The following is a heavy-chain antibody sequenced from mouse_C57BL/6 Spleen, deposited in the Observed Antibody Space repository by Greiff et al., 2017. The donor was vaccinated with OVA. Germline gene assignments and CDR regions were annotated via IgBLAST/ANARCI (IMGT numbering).Heavy chain of an antibody. J-gene: IGHJ2*01. V-gene: IGHV1-52*01. Sequence: QVQLQQPGAELVRPGSSVKLSCKASGYTFTSYWMHWVKQRPRQGLEWIGNIDPSDSETHYNQKFKDKATLTVDKAYSKAYMQLSSLTSDDSAVYYCARWWDAYFAYWGQGTTLTVSS. CDR3: ARWWDAYFAY. CDR1: GYTFTSYW. D-gene: IGHD1-1*02. CDR2: IDPSDSET.